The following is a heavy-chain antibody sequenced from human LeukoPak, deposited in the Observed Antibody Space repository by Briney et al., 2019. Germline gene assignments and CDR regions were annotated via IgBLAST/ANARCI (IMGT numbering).Heavy chain of an antibody. V-gene: IGHV1-46*01. CDR3: AREGVIVGATDY. CDR2: INPSGGST. D-gene: IGHD1-26*01. J-gene: IGHJ4*02. CDR1: GYTFTSYY. Sequence: GASVKVSCKASGYTFTSYYMHWVRQAPGQGLEWMGIINPSGGSTSYAQKFQGRVTMTRDMSTSTVYMELSSLRSEDTAVYYCAREGVIVGATDYWGQGTLVTVSS.